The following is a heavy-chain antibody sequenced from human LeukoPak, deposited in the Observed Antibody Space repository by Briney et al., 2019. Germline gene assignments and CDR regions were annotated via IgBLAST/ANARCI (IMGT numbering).Heavy chain of an antibody. V-gene: IGHV1-69*04. Sequence: ASVKVSCKASGGTFSSYAISWVRQAPGQGLEWMGRIISILGIANYAQKFQGRVTITADRSTSTAYMELSSLRPEDTAVYYCATDLSVRISPSGYWAQGTLVTVSS. J-gene: IGHJ4*02. CDR1: GGTFSSYA. CDR2: IISILGIA. CDR3: ATDLSVRISPSGY. D-gene: IGHD2-15*01.